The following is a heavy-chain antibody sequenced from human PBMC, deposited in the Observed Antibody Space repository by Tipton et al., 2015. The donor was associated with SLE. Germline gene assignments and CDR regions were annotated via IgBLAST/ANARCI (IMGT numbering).Heavy chain of an antibody. CDR3: ARGTFSLLGIEAD. Sequence: TLSLTCTVSGGSISTSSYYWGWIRQPPGKGLEWIGNVYYTGSTFYNPSLKGRVTISVDTSNNQFSLKLHSVTAADTAVYYCARGTFSLLGIEADWGRGTLVTVSS. CDR1: GGSISTSSYY. V-gene: IGHV4-39*07. CDR2: VYYTGST. D-gene: IGHD2-15*01. J-gene: IGHJ4*02.